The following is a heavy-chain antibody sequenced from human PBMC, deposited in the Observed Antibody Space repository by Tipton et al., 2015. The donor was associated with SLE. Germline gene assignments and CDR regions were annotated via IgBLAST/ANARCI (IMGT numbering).Heavy chain of an antibody. CDR1: RFTFSNYA. CDR2: IYSDSSGT. V-gene: IGHV3-23*03. J-gene: IGHJ3*02. D-gene: IGHD5-18*01. CDR3: AKSLRYSHGNDAFDI. Sequence: SLRLSCAASRFTFSNYAMSWIRQAPGKGLEWVSIIYSDSSGTYYADPVKGRFTISRDNSKDTLYLQMSSLRAEDTAVYYCAKSLRYSHGNDAFDIWGQGTMVFVSS.